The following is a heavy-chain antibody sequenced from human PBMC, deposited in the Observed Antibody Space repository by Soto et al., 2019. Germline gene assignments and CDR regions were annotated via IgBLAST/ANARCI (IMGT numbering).Heavy chain of an antibody. V-gene: IGHV1-69*01. J-gene: IGHJ6*02. CDR2: IIPIFGTA. Sequence: QVQLVQSGAEVKKPGSSVKVSCKASGGTFSSYAISWVRQAPGQGLEWMGGIIPIFGTANYAQKFQGRVTITADESTSTAYMELSSLRSEDTAVYYCARGKLFDYSNYRVSDYYGMDVWGQGTTVTVSS. D-gene: IGHD4-4*01. CDR1: GGTFSSYA. CDR3: ARGKLFDYSNYRVSDYYGMDV.